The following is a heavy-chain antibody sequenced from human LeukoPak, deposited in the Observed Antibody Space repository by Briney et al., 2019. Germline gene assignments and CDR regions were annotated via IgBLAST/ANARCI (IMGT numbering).Heavy chain of an antibody. V-gene: IGHV3-23*01. D-gene: IGHD3-22*01. Sequence: GGSLRLSCAASGFTFSSYAMSWVRQAPGKGLEWVSAISGSGGSTYYADSVKGRFTISRDNSKNTLYLQMNSLRAEDTAVYYCATSITMIVVVKLGGAFDIWGQGTMVTVSS. CDR2: ISGSGGST. CDR3: ATSITMIVVVKLGGAFDI. J-gene: IGHJ3*02. CDR1: GFTFSSYA.